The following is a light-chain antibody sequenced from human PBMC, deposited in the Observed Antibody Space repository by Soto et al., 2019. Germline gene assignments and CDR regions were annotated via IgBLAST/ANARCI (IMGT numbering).Light chain of an antibody. J-gene: IGLJ1*01. Sequence: QCVLKQPGSGSGSAGQGVPISCTGTSSDVGRYNYVSWYQHHPGKAPKLMIYDVSTRPSGVPDRFSGSKSGTTASLTISGLQAEDEADYYCCSYAGSPYVFGTGTKVTVL. CDR3: CSYAGSPYV. CDR2: DVS. V-gene: IGLV2-11*01. CDR1: SSDVGRYNY.